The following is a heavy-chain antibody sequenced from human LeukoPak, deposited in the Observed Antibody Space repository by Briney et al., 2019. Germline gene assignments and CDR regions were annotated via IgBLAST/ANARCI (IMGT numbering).Heavy chain of an antibody. V-gene: IGHV3-30-3*01. Sequence: PGRSLRLSCAASGFTFSSYAMHWVRQAPGKGPEWVAVISYDGSNKYYADSMKGRFTISRDNSKNTLYLQMNSLRAEDTAVYYCARDRIVVVPAVYYYYGMDVWGQGTTVTVSS. CDR1: GFTFSSYA. CDR3: ARDRIVVVPAVYYYYGMDV. CDR2: ISYDGSNK. D-gene: IGHD2-2*01. J-gene: IGHJ6*02.